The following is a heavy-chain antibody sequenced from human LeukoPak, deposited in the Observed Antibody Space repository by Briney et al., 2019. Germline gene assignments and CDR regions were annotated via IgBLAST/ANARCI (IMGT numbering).Heavy chain of an antibody. D-gene: IGHD6-13*01. J-gene: IGHJ6*02. Sequence: EESLKISCKGSGYSFTSYWIGWVRQMPGKGLEWMGIIYPGDSDTRYSPFFQGQVTISADKSISTAYLQWSSLKASDTAMYYCARHGLAAAGTDYYYGMDVWGQGTTVTVSS. CDR2: IYPGDSDT. CDR3: ARHGLAAAGTDYYYGMDV. CDR1: GYSFTSYW. V-gene: IGHV5-51*01.